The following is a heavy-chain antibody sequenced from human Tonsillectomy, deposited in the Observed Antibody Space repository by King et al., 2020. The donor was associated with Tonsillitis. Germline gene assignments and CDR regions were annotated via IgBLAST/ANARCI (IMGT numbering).Heavy chain of an antibody. D-gene: IGHD6-6*01. V-gene: IGHV4-4*02. CDR3: ARDEAARDDAFDI. J-gene: IGHJ3*02. CDR2: IYHSGST. CDR1: GGSISSSNW. Sequence: VQLQESGPGLVKPSGTLSLTCAVSGGSISSSNWWSWVRQPPGKGLEWIGEIYHSGSTNYNPSLKSLVTISVDKSKNKFSLKLSCVTAADTAVYYCARDEAARDDAFDIWGQGTMVTVSS.